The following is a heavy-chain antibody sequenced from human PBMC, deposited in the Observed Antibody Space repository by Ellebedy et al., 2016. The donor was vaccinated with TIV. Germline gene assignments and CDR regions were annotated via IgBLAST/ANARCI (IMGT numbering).Heavy chain of an antibody. J-gene: IGHJ4*02. CDR1: GFTFSSYS. CDR3: ARDRYLLDY. CDR2: ISYDGTNE. D-gene: IGHD3-9*01. Sequence: PGGSLRLSCAASGFTFSSYSMHWVRQAPGKGLEWVALISYDGTNEYYADSVKGRFTISRDNSKNTLYLQLNTLRAEDTAVYYCARDRYLLDYWGQGSLVTVSS. V-gene: IGHV3-30*01.